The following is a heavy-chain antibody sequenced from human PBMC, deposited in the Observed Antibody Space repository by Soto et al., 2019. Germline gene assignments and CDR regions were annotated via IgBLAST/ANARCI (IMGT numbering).Heavy chain of an antibody. V-gene: IGHV3-66*01. Sequence: GGSLRLSCAASGFTVSSNYMSWVRQAPGKGLEWVSVIYSGGSTYYADSVKGRFTISRDNSKNTLYLQMNSLRAEDTAVYYCARDCYDIGLDYWGQGTLVTVSS. CDR1: GFTVSSNY. CDR3: ARDCYDIGLDY. CDR2: IYSGGST. J-gene: IGHJ4*02. D-gene: IGHD3-9*01.